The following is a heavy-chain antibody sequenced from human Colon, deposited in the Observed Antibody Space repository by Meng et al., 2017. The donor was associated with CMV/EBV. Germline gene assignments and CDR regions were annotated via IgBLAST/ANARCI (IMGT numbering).Heavy chain of an antibody. V-gene: IGHV3-30*02. CDR1: GFTFSSYG. Sequence: ASGFTFSSYGMHWVRQAPGKGLEWVAFIRYDGSNKYYADSVKGRFTISRDNSRNTLYLQMNSLRAEDTAVYYCAKSPPLALSSGFDPWGQGTLVTVSS. D-gene: IGHD3-16*02. J-gene: IGHJ5*02. CDR3: AKSPPLALSSGFDP. CDR2: IRYDGSNK.